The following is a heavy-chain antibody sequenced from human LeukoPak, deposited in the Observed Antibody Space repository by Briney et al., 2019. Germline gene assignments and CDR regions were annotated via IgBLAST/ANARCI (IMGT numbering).Heavy chain of an antibody. CDR3: ANRGSIADWYFDL. Sequence: SETLSLTCTVSGASVSSGSSYWTWIRQPPGEGLEWIGYIYYSGSTHYNPSLKSRVTLSVDRSKNQFSLKLTSVTAADTAVYYCANRGSIADWYFDLWGRGTLVTVSS. V-gene: IGHV4-61*01. D-gene: IGHD6-6*01. CDR1: GASVSSGSSY. CDR2: IYYSGST. J-gene: IGHJ2*01.